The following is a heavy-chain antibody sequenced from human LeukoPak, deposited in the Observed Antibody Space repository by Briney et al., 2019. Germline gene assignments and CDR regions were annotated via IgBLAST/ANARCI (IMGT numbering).Heavy chain of an antibody. J-gene: IGHJ4*02. CDR2: IYYSGRT. D-gene: IGHD3-22*01. CDR1: GGSISSYY. V-gene: IGHV4-59*08. Sequence: SETLSLTCTVSGGSISSYYWSWIQQPPGKELEWIGYIYYSGRTYYNPSLKSRVTISVDTSKNQFSLSLSSVTAADTAVYYCARTIPDSSGYYYSDYWGQGTLVTVSS. CDR3: ARTIPDSSGYYYSDY.